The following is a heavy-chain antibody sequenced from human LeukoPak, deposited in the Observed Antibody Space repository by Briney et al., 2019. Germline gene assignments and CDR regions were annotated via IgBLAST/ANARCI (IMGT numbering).Heavy chain of an antibody. CDR2: IYSSGST. D-gene: IGHD4-11*01. CDR1: GGSISSYY. J-gene: IGHJ3*02. Sequence: SETLSLTCTVSGGSISSYYWSWIRQPAGKGLEWIGRIYSSGSTNYNPSLKGRVTMSVERSKNQFSLKLTSVTAADTAVYFCAREGHDNSNYLRGDAFDIWGQGTMVTVSS. CDR3: AREGHDNSNYLRGDAFDI. V-gene: IGHV4-4*07.